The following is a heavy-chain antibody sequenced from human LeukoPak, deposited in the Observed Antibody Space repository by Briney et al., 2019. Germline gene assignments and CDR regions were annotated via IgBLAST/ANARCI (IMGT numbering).Heavy chain of an antibody. D-gene: IGHD3-9*01. CDR3: ARGYDILTPFDY. V-gene: IGHV1-2*04. CDR1: GYTFTGYY. CDR2: INPNSGGT. Sequence: ASVKVSCKASGYTFTGYYMHWVRQAPGQGLEWMGWINPNSGGTNYAQKFQGWVTMTTDTSTSTAYMELRSLRSDDTAVYYCARGYDILTPFDYWGQGTLVTVSS. J-gene: IGHJ4*02.